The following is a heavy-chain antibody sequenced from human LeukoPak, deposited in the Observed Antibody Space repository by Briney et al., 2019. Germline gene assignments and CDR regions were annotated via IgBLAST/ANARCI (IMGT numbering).Heavy chain of an antibody. CDR3: ARERRGVVPAAIFDY. D-gene: IGHD2-2*02. J-gene: IGHJ4*02. CDR2: INHSGST. Sequence: PSETLSLTCAVYGGSFSGYYWSRIRQPPGKGLEWIGEINHSGSTNYNPSLKSRVTISVDTSKNQFSLKLSSVTAADTAVYYCARERRGVVPAAIFDYWGQGTLVTVSS. CDR1: GGSFSGYY. V-gene: IGHV4-34*01.